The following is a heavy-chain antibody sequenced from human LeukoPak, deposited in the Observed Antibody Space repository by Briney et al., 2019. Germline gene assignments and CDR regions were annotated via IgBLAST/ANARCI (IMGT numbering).Heavy chain of an antibody. CDR2: ISYDGSNK. Sequence: GRSLRLSCAASGFTFSSYGMHWVRQAPGKGLEWVAVISYDGSNKYYADSVKGRFTISRDNSKNTLYLQMNSLRAEDTAVYYCAKSPMASNRIFDYWGQGTLVTVSS. CDR3: AKSPMASNRIFDY. V-gene: IGHV3-30*18. J-gene: IGHJ4*02. CDR1: GFTFSSYG. D-gene: IGHD1-14*01.